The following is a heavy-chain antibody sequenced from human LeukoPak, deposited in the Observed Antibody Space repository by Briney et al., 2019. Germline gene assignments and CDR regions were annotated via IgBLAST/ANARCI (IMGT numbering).Heavy chain of an antibody. J-gene: IGHJ6*02. Sequence: QSGGSLRLSCAASGFTFSSYAMHWVRQAPGKGLEWVAVISYDGSNKYYADSVKGRFTISRDNSKNTLYLQMNSLRAEDTAVYYCARDSGSGSSSGELYGMDVWGQGTTVTVSS. D-gene: IGHD3-10*01. CDR2: ISYDGSNK. CDR1: GFTFSSYA. CDR3: ARDSGSGSSSGELYGMDV. V-gene: IGHV3-30*04.